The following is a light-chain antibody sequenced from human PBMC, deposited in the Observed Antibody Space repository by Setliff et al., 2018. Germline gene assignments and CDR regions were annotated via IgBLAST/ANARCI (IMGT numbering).Light chain of an antibody. CDR3: QSYDSSLSAPYV. CDR1: SSNIGAGYD. V-gene: IGLV1-40*01. J-gene: IGLJ1*01. CDR2: GNS. Sequence: QSALTQPPSVSGAPGQRVTISCTGSSSNIGAGYDVHWYQQLPGTAPKLLIYGNSNRPSGVPDRFSGSKSVTSASLAITGLQAEDEADYYCQSYDSSLSAPYVFGTGTKVTVL.